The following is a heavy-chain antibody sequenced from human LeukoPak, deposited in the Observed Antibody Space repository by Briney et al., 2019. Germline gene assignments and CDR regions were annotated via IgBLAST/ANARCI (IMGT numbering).Heavy chain of an antibody. CDR3: AKEKRDYVWGSYRLNWFDP. Sequence: GGSLRLSCAASGFTFSSYAMSWVRQAPGKGLEWVSAISGSGGSTYYADSVKGRFTISRDNSKNTLYLQMNSLRAEDTAVYYCAKEKRDYVWGSYRLNWFDPWGQGTLVTVSS. CDR1: GFTFSSYA. J-gene: IGHJ5*02. CDR2: ISGSGGST. V-gene: IGHV3-23*01. D-gene: IGHD3-16*02.